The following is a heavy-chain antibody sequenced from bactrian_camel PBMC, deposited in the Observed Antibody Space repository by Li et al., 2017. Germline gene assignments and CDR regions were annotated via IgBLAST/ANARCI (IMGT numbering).Heavy chain of an antibody. CDR2: LGVDGSV. D-gene: IGHD8*01. CDR3: AADHPTPAGLCPGVERVADLGH. J-gene: IGHJ6*01. CDR1: GYTYSDYI. Sequence: VQLVESGGDSVQAGGSLTLSCVYSGYTYSDYIMGWARQTPGKEREGLAALGVDGSVHYADSVKGRFAISLDRAKITLHLQMNNLQPSDTAMYYCAADHPTPAGLCPGVERVADLGHSGPGTQVT. V-gene: IGHV3S67*01.